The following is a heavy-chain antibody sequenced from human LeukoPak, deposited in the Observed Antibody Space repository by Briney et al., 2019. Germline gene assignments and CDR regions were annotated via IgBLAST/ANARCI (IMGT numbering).Heavy chain of an antibody. CDR1: GYTFTTYA. CDR2: INGGNGNT. CDR3: ARGRVATIALSY. Sequence: ASLKVSCKASGYTFTTYAMHWVRQAPGQRLEWMAWINGGNGNTKYSQKFQGRVIITRDTSASTVYMELSSLRSEDTAVYYCARGRVATIALSYWGQGTLVTVSS. V-gene: IGHV1-3*01. D-gene: IGHD5-12*01. J-gene: IGHJ4*02.